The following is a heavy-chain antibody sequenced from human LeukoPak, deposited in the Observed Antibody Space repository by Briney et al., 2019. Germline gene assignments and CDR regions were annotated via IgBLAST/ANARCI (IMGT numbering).Heavy chain of an antibody. V-gene: IGHV3-11*01. J-gene: IGHJ6*03. D-gene: IGHD2-2*02. CDR3: AREPPDCSSTSCYTDYYYYMDV. CDR2: ISSMVTTI. CDR1: AFTLSDYY. Sequence: GQSRRLSCAVSAFTLSDYYMSCIRQPPGKLREWVSYISSMVTTIYYADSVKGRFTISRDKAQHSLYLQMNRLSAEATAVYYCAREPPDCSSTSCYTDYYYYMDVWGKGTTVTVSS.